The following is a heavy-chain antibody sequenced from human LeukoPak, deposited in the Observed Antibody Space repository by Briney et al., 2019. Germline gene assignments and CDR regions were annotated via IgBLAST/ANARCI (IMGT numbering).Heavy chain of an antibody. V-gene: IGHV3-7*03. D-gene: IGHD3-10*01. Sequence: GGSLRLSCAASGFTFSNYWMSWVRQAPGKGPEWVGDIKTDGSDKYYVGSVKGRFTISRDNAKNSLYLQMNSLRAEDTTVYYCARDSLIQYGSGSYWGFDYWSQGILVTVSS. CDR2: IKTDGSDK. CDR3: ARDSLIQYGSGSYWGFDY. J-gene: IGHJ4*02. CDR1: GFTFSNYW.